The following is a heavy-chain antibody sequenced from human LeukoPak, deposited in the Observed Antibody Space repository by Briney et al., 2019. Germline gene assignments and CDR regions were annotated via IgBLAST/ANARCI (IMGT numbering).Heavy chain of an antibody. J-gene: IGHJ3*02. CDR2: ISKSGYTI. CDR3: ARDFAGNPDGFDI. V-gene: IGHV3-48*03. Sequence: PGGSLRLSCAASGFTFSSYEMNWVRQAPGKGLEWVSYISKSGYTIHYADSVQGRFTHADSVQGRFTISRDNAKNSLYLQMNSLRAEDTAVYYCARDFAGNPDGFDIWGQGTMVTVSS. D-gene: IGHD1-14*01. CDR1: GFTFSSYE.